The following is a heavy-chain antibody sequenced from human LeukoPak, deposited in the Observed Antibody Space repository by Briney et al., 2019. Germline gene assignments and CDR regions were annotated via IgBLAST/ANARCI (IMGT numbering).Heavy chain of an antibody. V-gene: IGHV3-23*01. CDR3: ATYRQVLLPFES. J-gene: IGHJ4*02. D-gene: IGHD5-18*01. Sequence: GGSLRLSCAASGFTFSTFAMIWVRQPPGKGLEWVSSIFPSGGEIHYADSVRCRFTISRDNSKSTLSPQMNSLRVEDTAIYYCATYRQVLLPFESWGQGTLVTVSS. CDR1: GFTFSTFA. CDR2: IFPSGGEI.